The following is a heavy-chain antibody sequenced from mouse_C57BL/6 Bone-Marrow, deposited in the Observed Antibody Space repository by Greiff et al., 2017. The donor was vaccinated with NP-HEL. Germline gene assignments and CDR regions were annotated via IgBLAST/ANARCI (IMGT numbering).Heavy chain of an antibody. CDR2: SRNKANDYTT. Sequence: EVKLMESGGGLVQSGRSLRLSCATSGFTFSDFYMEWVRQAPGKGLEWIAASRNKANDYTTEYSASVKGRFIVSRDTSQSILYLQMNALRAEDTAIYYCARTDAMDYWGQRTSVTVSS. CDR3: ARTDAMDY. CDR1: GFTFSDFY. V-gene: IGHV7-1*01. J-gene: IGHJ4*01.